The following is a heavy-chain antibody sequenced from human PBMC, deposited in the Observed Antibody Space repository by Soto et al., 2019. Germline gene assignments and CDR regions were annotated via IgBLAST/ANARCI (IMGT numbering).Heavy chain of an antibody. V-gene: IGHV4-61*01. CDR2: IYYSGST. J-gene: IGHJ4*02. D-gene: IGHD6-13*01. Sequence: QVQLQESGPGLVKPSETLSLTCSVSGGSVSTSSYYWTWIRQPPGKGLEWIGYIYYSGSTSFNPSLKSRVTMSVDTSKNQFSLKLTSVTAADTAVYYCARINWYTTSWYYFDYWGQGTLVTVSS. CDR1: GGSVSTSSYY. CDR3: ARINWYTTSWYYFDY.